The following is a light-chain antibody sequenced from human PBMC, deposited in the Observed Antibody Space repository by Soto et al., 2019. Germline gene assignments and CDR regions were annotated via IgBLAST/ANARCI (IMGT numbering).Light chain of an antibody. CDR2: DSR. Sequence: QSVLTQPPSVSGAPGQRVTISCTGSSSNIGAGYDVQWYQQLPGTAPKLLIYDSRNRPSGVPDRLSGSKSGTSASLAITGLQAEDEADYYCQSFDSSLSGGVFGGGTKLTVL. J-gene: IGLJ3*02. CDR1: SSNIGAGYD. V-gene: IGLV1-40*01. CDR3: QSFDSSLSGGV.